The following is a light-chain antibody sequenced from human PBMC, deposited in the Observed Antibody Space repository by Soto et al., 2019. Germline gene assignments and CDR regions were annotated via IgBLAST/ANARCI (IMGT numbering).Light chain of an antibody. CDR3: HQRQSWPRT. CDR2: QTS. Sequence: EIVLTQSPATLSSFPGDRVTLSCRASQYINTRLAWYQHRPGQAPRLLIYQTSIRGAGIPARFSASGSGTDFTLTISDVQPEDFALYYCHQRQSWPRTFGQGTKVDIK. V-gene: IGKV3-11*01. J-gene: IGKJ1*01. CDR1: QYINTR.